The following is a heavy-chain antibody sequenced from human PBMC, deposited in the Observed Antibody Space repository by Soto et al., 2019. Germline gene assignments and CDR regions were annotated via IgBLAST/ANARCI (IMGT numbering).Heavy chain of an antibody. Sequence: EVQLLESGGGLVQPGGSLRLSCAASGFTFSSYAMSWVRQAPGKGLEWVSAISGSGGSTYYADSVKGRFTISRDNSKNTLYLQMNSLRAEDTAVYYCAKGGYSSSWYNYYYYMDVWGKGTTVTVSS. CDR2: ISGSGGST. CDR3: AKGGYSSSWYNYYYYMDV. CDR1: GFTFSSYA. J-gene: IGHJ6*03. V-gene: IGHV3-23*01. D-gene: IGHD6-13*01.